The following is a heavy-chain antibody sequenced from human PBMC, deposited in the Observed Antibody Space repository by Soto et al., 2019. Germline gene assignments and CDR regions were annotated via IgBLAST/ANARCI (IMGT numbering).Heavy chain of an antibody. Sequence: PGGSLRLSCAVSGFTFDNYAMHWVRQVPGKGLEWVSGISWNSGIIDYADSVKGRFTISRDNAKNSLYLQMNSLRAEDTALYYCARNYYDFWSGYYQTYYFDYWGQGTLVTVSS. CDR1: GFTFDNYA. CDR3: ARNYYDFWSGYYQTYYFDY. D-gene: IGHD3-3*01. V-gene: IGHV3-9*01. CDR2: ISWNSGII. J-gene: IGHJ4*02.